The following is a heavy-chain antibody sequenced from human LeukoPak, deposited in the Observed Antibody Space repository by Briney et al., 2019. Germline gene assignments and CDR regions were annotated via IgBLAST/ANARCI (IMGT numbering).Heavy chain of an antibody. J-gene: IGHJ3*01. D-gene: IGHD3-10*01. CDR3: AKEGEYYGSGSHRDAFDV. V-gene: IGHV3-23*01. CDR2: ISGSGGST. Sequence: PGGSLRLSCAASGFTFSSYAMSWVRQAPGKGLEWVSAISGSGGSTYYADSVKGRFTISRDNSKNTLYLQMNSLRPEDTALYYCAKEGEYYGSGSHRDAFDVWGQGTMVTVSA. CDR1: GFTFSSYA.